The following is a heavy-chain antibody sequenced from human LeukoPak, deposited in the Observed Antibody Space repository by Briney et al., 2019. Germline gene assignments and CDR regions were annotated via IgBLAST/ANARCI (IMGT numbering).Heavy chain of an antibody. V-gene: IGHV3-48*02. J-gene: IGHJ4*02. Sequence: GGSLRLSCAASGFTFSRYSMNWVSQTPGKGLEWVSFISSSSSTIHYADSVKGRFTISRDNAKDSLYLQMNSLRDEDTAVYYCARDRSDYGDYFDYWGQGTLVTVSS. CDR1: GFTFSRYS. CDR2: ISSSSSTI. CDR3: ARDRSDYGDYFDY. D-gene: IGHD4-17*01.